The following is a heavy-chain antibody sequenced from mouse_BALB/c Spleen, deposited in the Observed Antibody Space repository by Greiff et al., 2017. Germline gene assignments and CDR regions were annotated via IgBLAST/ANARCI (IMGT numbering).Heavy chain of an antibody. CDR2: IWAGGST. CDR1: GFSLTSYG. Sequence: VQGVESGPGLVAPSQSLSITCTVSGFSLTSYGVHWVRQPPGKGLEWLGVIWAGGSTNYNSALMSRLSISKDNSKSQVFLKMNSLQTDDTAMYYCARDLDYAMDYWGQGTSVTVSS. V-gene: IGHV2-9*02. CDR3: ARDLDYAMDY. J-gene: IGHJ4*01.